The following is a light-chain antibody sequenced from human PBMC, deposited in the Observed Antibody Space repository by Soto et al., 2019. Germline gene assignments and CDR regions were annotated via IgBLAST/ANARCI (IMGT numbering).Light chain of an antibody. CDR2: DTN. CDR3: EPWDSGLSAGI. J-gene: IGLJ2*01. V-gene: IGLV1-51*01. Sequence: QSVLTQPPSVSAAPGQRVTISCSGNNSNDGNNFVSWYQQFPGTAPKLLIYDTNNRPSGIPDRFSGSKTGTSATLGITGLQTGDEAAYYCEPWDSGLSAGIFGGGTKVTVL. CDR1: NSNDGNNF.